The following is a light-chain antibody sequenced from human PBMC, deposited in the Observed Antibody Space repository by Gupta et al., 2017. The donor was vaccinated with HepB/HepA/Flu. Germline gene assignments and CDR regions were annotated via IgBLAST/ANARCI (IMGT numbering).Light chain of an antibody. Sequence: SYELTQPPSVSVSPGQTARITCSGDALPKQYAYWYQQKPGQAPVLVIYQDSERPSGIPERFSGSSSGTTVTLTISGVQAEDEADYYCQSADSSGTYPYVVFGGGTKLTVL. CDR2: QDS. V-gene: IGLV3-25*03. J-gene: IGLJ2*01. CDR3: QSADSSGTYPYVV. CDR1: ALPKQY.